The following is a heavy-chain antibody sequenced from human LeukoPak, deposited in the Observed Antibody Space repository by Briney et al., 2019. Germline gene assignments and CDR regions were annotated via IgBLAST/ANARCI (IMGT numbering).Heavy chain of an antibody. CDR2: INPSDGAT. CDR1: GYTFTMYC. D-gene: IGHD3-10*01. Sequence: GASVKVSCKASGYTFTMYCIHWVRQAPGQGLEWMGMINPSDGATTYAQRFQGRVTMTRDMSTTTGYMDLRSLRSEDTAVYFCARGQRGGLSGGLGGLFASYYTYYYMDVWGRGTTVTVSS. V-gene: IGHV1-46*01. J-gene: IGHJ6*03. CDR3: ARGQRGGLSGGLGGLFASYYTYYYMDV.